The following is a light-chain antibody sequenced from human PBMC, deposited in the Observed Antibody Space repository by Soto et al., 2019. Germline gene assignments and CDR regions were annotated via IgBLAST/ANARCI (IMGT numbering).Light chain of an antibody. CDR3: SSYAGSNNLGV. Sequence: QSALTQPPSASGSPGQSVTISCTGTSSDVVGYNYVSWYQQHPGKAPKLMIYEVSKRPSGVPDRFPGSKSGNTASLTVSGLQAEDEADYYCSSYAGSNNLGVFGGGTKLTVL. J-gene: IGLJ3*02. CDR2: EVS. CDR1: SSDVVGYNY. V-gene: IGLV2-8*01.